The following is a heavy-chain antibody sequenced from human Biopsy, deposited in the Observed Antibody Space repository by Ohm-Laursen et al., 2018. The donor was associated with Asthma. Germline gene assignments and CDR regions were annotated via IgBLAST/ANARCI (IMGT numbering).Heavy chain of an antibody. CDR3: AKDFWSGYSKEWTGSMDV. CDR2: ISWDGGRT. Sequence: SLRLSCAASGFTFDNYAMHWVRQVPGKGLEWVSLISWDGGRTYYGDSVKGRFTISRDNSKNSLYLQMNSLRTEDTALYYCAKDFWSGYSKEWTGSMDVWGQGTTVTVSS. D-gene: IGHD3-3*01. CDR1: GFTFDNYA. J-gene: IGHJ6*02. V-gene: IGHV3-43*01.